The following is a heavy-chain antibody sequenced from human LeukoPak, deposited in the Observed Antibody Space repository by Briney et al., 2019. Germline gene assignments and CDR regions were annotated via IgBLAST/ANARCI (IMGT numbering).Heavy chain of an antibody. J-gene: IGHJ4*02. D-gene: IGHD6-19*01. CDR3: AKARLRLNIAVAGVTLDY. CDR1: GFTFSSYA. CDR2: ISGSGGST. Sequence: GGSLRLSCAASGFTFSSYAMSWVRQAPGKGLEWVSAISGSGGSTYYADSVKGRFTISRDNSKNTLYLQMNSLRAEDTAVYYCAKARLRLNIAVAGVTLDYWGQGTLVTVSS. V-gene: IGHV3-23*01.